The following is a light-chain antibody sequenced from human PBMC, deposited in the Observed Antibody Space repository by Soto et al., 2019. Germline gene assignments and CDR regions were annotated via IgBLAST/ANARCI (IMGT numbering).Light chain of an antibody. CDR2: YDS. Sequence: SYELTQPPSVSVAPGKTARITCGGNNIGSKSGHWYQQKPRQAPVMVIDYDSDRPSGIPERFSGSNAGNTATLTISRVEAGDEADYYCKVWDSRRDHVVFGGGTKLTVL. CDR3: KVWDSRRDHVV. V-gene: IGLV3-21*04. CDR1: NIGSKS. J-gene: IGLJ2*01.